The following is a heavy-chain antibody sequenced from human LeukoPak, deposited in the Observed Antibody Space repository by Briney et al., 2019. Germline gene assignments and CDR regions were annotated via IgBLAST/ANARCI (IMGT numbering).Heavy chain of an antibody. CDR2: ISWNSGSI. CDR1: GFTFDDYA. V-gene: IGHV3-9*01. D-gene: IGHD3-3*01. J-gene: IGHJ4*02. CDR3: AKGRDDFWSGYPDFDY. Sequence: SLRLSCAASGFTFDDYAMHWVRQAPGKCLKWVSGISWNSGSIGYADSVKGRFTISRDNAKNSLYLQMNSLRAEDTALYYCAKGRDDFWSGYPDFDYWGQGTLVTVSS.